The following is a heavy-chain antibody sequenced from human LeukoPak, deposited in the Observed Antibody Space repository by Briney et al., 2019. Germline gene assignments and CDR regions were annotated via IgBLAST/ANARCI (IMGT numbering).Heavy chain of an antibody. CDR2: ISYDGSNK. CDR1: GFTFNSYA. D-gene: IGHD2-15*01. V-gene: IGHV3-30*18. Sequence: GGSLRLSCAASGFTFNSYAMYWVRQAPGKGLEWVAVISYDGSNKYYADSVKGRFTISRDNSKNTLYLQMNSLRAEDTAVYYCAKDSGIVVVVAATLDYWGQGTLVTVSS. CDR3: AKDSGIVVVVAATLDY. J-gene: IGHJ4*02.